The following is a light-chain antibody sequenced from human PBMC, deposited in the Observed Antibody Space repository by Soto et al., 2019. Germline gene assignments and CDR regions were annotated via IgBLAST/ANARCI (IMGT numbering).Light chain of an antibody. Sequence: DIQMTQSPSTLSASVGDTVTITCRASQSIRSWLAWYQQRPGKAPKLLIHTASTLESGVPSRFSGSGSGTEFTLTISSLQPDDFATYYCQHYNSYSEAFGQGTKVDIK. CDR3: QHYNSYSEA. V-gene: IGKV1-5*03. CDR1: QSIRSW. J-gene: IGKJ1*01. CDR2: TAS.